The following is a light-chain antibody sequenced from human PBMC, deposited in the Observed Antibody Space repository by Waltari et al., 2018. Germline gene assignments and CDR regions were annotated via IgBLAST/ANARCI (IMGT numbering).Light chain of an antibody. CDR2: DVS. CDR1: SRDLGFYHY. CDR3: NSYTGSSSWV. J-gene: IGLJ3*02. Sequence: QSALTQPTSVSGSPGQSITISCTGTSRDLGFYHYVSWYQQYPGKVPQLLIYDVSDRPSGVSSRFSGSKSGNTAALTISGLQADDEADYYGNSYTGSSSWVFGGGTKLTVL. V-gene: IGLV2-14*01.